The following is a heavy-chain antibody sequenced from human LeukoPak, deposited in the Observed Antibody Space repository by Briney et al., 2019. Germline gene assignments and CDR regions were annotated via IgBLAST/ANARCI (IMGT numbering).Heavy chain of an antibody. CDR1: GGSISSYY. J-gene: IGHJ6*02. Sequence: SETLSLTCTVSGGSISSYYWSWIRQPPGKGLERIGYIYYSGSTNYNPSLKSRVTISVDRSKNQFSLKLNSVTAADTAVYYCARGVDYDNNYFQYGMDVWGRGTTVTVSS. V-gene: IGHV4-59*01. CDR2: IYYSGST. D-gene: IGHD3-9*01. CDR3: ARGVDYDNNYFQYGMDV.